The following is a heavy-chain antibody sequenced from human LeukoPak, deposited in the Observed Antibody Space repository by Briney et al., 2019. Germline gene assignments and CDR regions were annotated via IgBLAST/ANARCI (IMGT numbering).Heavy chain of an antibody. CDR2: IYYSGST. CDR1: GGSISSYY. D-gene: IGHD1-26*01. Sequence: PSETLSLTCTVSGGSISSYYWSWIRQPPGKGLEWIGYIYYSGSTNYNPSLKSRVTISVDTSKNQFSLKLSSVTAADTAVYYCAGEIGGSYSFDYWGQGTLVTVSS. CDR3: AGEIGGSYSFDY. J-gene: IGHJ4*02. V-gene: IGHV4-59*01.